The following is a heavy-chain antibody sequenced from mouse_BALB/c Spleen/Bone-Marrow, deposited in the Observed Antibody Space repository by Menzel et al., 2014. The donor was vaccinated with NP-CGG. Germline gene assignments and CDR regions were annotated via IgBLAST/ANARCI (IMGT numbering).Heavy chain of an antibody. CDR3: ARDEHYDIYWNFDV. Sequence: EVQVEESGGGLVQPGGSLRLSCATSGFTFTDYYMSWVRQPPGKALEWLGFIRNKANGYTTEYSASVQGRFTISRDNSQSILYLQMNTLRAEDSATYYCARDEHYDIYWNFDVWGAGTTVTVSS. J-gene: IGHJ1*01. CDR2: IRNKANGYTT. D-gene: IGHD1-1*01. CDR1: GFTFTDYY. V-gene: IGHV7-3*02.